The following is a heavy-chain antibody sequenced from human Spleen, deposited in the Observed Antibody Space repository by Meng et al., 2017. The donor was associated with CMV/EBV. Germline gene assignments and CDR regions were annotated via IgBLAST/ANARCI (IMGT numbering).Heavy chain of an antibody. J-gene: IGHJ6*01. CDR3: VRVLEDVVVVVPNYYYGMDA. CDR1: GLTFSSYT. V-gene: IGHV3-21*04. D-gene: IGHD2-15*01. Sequence: GESLKISCAASGLTFSSYTMIWVRQSPGRGLEWVASISSSSSYRFYIDSVKGRFTISRDNVKKSVYLQMNSLRVEDTGIYYCVRVLEDVVVVVPNYYYGMDAWGQGTAVTVSS. CDR2: ISSSSSYR.